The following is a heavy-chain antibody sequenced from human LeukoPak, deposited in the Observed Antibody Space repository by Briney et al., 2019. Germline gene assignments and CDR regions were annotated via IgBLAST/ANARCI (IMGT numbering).Heavy chain of an antibody. CDR1: GASINIYTYY. V-gene: IGHV4-39*07. J-gene: IGHJ5*02. CDR3: AREGQTYYDILTGYRSGGWFDP. Sequence: SETLSLTCTVSGASINIYTYYWGWIRQPPGKGLEWIGSVSYSGSPYYNPSLTSRATISVDMSRNQVSLKLSSVTAADTAVYYCAREGQTYYDILTGYRSGGWFDPWGQGTLVTVSS. CDR2: VSYSGSP. D-gene: IGHD3-9*01.